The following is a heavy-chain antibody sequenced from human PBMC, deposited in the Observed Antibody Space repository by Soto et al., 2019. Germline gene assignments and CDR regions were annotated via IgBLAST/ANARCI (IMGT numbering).Heavy chain of an antibody. CDR1: AFSVNSPNMG. V-gene: IGHV2-26*01. CDR3: ARIPHYNDTYYMDS. CDR2: IFSNGEK. J-gene: IGHJ4*02. Sequence: SGSRLADATETIPLTCTVSAFSVNSPNMGVSWFRPPPGKALEWLAHIFSNGEKSYQTTHKSRLSSSKDTSKSLVVLTMTAMDPVDTATYYCARIPHYNDTYYMDSWGQGTLVTVSS. D-gene: IGHD3-10*01.